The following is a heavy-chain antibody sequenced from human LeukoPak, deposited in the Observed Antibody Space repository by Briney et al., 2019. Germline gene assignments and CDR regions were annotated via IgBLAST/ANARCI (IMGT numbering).Heavy chain of an antibody. CDR1: GFTFSSYS. CDR3: AGVGRWLQLPFDY. J-gene: IGHJ4*02. D-gene: IGHD5-24*01. CDR2: ISDSSSTI. Sequence: GGSLRLSCAASGFTFSSYSMNWVRQAPGKGLECVSYISDSSSTIYYADSVKGRFTISRDNAKNSLFLQMNSLTAEDTAVYYCAGVGRWLQLPFDYWGQGTLVTVSS. V-gene: IGHV3-48*04.